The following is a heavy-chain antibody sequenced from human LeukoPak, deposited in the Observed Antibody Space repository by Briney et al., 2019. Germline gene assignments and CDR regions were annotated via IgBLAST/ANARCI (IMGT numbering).Heavy chain of an antibody. D-gene: IGHD7-27*01. V-gene: IGHV3-21*01. Sequence: GGSLRLSCAASGFTFSTYYMKWVRQAPGKGLEWVSSISSSSTYIYYADSVKGRFTISRDNAKNSLYLQMNSLRAEDTAVYYCARDLNWETYWGQGTLVTVSS. CDR3: ARDLNWETY. J-gene: IGHJ4*02. CDR2: ISSSSTYI. CDR1: GFTFSTYY.